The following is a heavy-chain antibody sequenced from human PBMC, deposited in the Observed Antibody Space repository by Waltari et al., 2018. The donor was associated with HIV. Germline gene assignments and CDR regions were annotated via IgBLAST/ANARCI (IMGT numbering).Heavy chain of an antibody. J-gene: IGHJ5*02. D-gene: IGHD3-3*02. Sequence: HLQESSPVLVRPSETLSLTCTVFGSSLRGSYWSWIRHDSATKGNTAKKLVWLGRNYGGGRAYYMVSLKTRLTISMDTSKKQVSLRLKSVTAADTAMYYCVQSTFLGVMPSDWFDPWGPGTLVTVSS. V-gene: IGHV4-4*07. CDR3: VQSTFLGVMPSDWFDP. CDR2: NYGGGRA. CDR1: GSSLRGSY.